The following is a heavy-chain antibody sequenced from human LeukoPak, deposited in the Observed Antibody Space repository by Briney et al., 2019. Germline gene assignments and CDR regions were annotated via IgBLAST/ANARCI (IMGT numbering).Heavy chain of an antibody. CDR3: EREVVAGTPGYCDY. Sequence: GRSLRLSCAASGFTLSSYAMHWVRQAPGKGLDWVAVISFDGHIKAYADSVTGQFIISRDNSTNTPYLQLNSLRAEDTAVYYCEREVVAGTPGYCDYSSEGAL. CDR2: ISFDGHIK. D-gene: IGHD6-19*01. J-gene: IGHJ4*02. V-gene: IGHV3-30-3*01. CDR1: GFTLSSYA.